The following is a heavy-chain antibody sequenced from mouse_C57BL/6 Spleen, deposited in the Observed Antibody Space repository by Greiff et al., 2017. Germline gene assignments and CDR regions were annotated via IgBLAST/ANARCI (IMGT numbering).Heavy chain of an antibody. Sequence: QVQLQQSGAELVKPGASVKLSCTASGYTFTSYWMQWVKQRPGQGLEWIGEIDPSDSYTNYNQKFQGKATLTVDTSSSTAYMQLSSLTSEDSAVYYCARGYGNPYFDYWGQGTTLTVSS. J-gene: IGHJ2*01. CDR3: ARGYGNPYFDY. CDR2: IDPSDSYT. CDR1: GYTFTSYW. D-gene: IGHD1-1*02. V-gene: IGHV1-50*01.